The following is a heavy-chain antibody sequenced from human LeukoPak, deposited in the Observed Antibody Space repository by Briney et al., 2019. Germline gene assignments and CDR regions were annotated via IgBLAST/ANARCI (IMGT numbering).Heavy chain of an antibody. CDR3: ARVRYCGGGSCYYGAFDS. V-gene: IGHV3-21*01. J-gene: IGHJ3*02. D-gene: IGHD2-15*01. CDR1: GFTFSSYS. Sequence: PGGSLRLSCAASGFTFSSYSMNWVRQAPGKGLEWVSSISSSSSYIYYADSVKGRFTISRDNAKNSLYLQMNSLRAEDTAVYYCARVRYCGGGSCYYGAFDSWSERTMVIVYS. CDR2: ISSSSSYI.